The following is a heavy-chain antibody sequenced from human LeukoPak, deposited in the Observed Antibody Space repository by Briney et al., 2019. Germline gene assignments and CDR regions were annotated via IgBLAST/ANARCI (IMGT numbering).Heavy chain of an antibody. V-gene: IGHV3-30-3*01. Sequence: PGRSLRLSCAASGFTFNSYAMHWVRQAPGKGLERVAVISYDGSNKYYADSVKGRFTISRDNSKNTLYLQMNSLRAEDTAVYYCARVEYGPWGQGTLVTVSS. CDR1: GFTFNSYA. D-gene: IGHD1-1*01. J-gene: IGHJ5*02. CDR2: ISYDGSNK. CDR3: ARVEYGP.